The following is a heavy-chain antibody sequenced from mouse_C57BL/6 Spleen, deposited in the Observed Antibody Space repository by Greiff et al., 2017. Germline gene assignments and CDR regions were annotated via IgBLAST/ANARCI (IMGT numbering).Heavy chain of an antibody. J-gene: IGHJ3*01. CDR2: LNPNYGTT. CDR3: ARGPIYYDYDGVAY. V-gene: IGHV1-39*01. Sequence: VHVKQSGPELVKPGASVKISCKASGYSFTDYNMNWVKQSNGQSLEWIGVLNPNYGTTSYNQKFKGKATLTVDQSSSTAYMQLNSLTSEDSAVYYCARGPIYYDYDGVAYWGQGTLVTVSA. CDR1: GYSFTDYN. D-gene: IGHD2-4*01.